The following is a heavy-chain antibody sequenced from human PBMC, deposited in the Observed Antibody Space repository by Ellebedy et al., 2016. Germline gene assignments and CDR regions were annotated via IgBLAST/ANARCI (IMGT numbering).Heavy chain of an antibody. CDR2: IDYCGST. CDR3: ARDHGSSWYLD. CDR1: GASISSSSYY. Sequence: SETLSLXCTVSGASISSSSYYCGWSRQPPGPALQRVGRIDYCGSTYYNPSLKSRLIISVDTSKNQFSLKLSSVTAADTAVYYCARDHGSSWYLDWGQGTLVTVSS. J-gene: IGHJ4*02. D-gene: IGHD6-13*01. V-gene: IGHV4-39*07.